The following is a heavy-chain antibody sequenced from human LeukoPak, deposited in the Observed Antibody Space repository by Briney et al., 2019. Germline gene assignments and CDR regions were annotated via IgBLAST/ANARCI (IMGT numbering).Heavy chain of an antibody. CDR1: GGSISNSGYY. D-gene: IGHD6-19*01. Sequence: PSETLSLTCTVSGGSISNSGYYWGWIRQPPGKGLEWVSGINWNGGSTGYADSVKGRFTISRDNAKNSLYLQVNSLRAEDTALYYCARDGYSSGWAHAFDYWGQGTLVTVSS. CDR2: INWNGGST. CDR3: ARDGYSSGWAHAFDY. J-gene: IGHJ4*02. V-gene: IGHV3-20*04.